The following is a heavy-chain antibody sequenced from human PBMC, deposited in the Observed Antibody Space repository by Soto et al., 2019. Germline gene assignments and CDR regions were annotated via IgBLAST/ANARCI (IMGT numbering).Heavy chain of an antibody. Sequence: QVQLVQSGAEVKKPGASVKVSCKASGYTFTSYGISWVRQAPGQGLEWMGWISAYNGNTNYAQKLQGRVTMTTDTSTSTAYMELRSLRSDDTAVYYCARVWFGESTHANNWFDPWGQGNLVTVSS. J-gene: IGHJ5*02. CDR3: ARVWFGESTHANNWFDP. D-gene: IGHD3-10*01. V-gene: IGHV1-18*01. CDR2: ISAYNGNT. CDR1: GYTFTSYG.